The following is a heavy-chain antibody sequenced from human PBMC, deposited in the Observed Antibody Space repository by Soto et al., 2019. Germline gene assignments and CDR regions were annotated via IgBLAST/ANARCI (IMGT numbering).Heavy chain of an antibody. V-gene: IGHV4-59*08. D-gene: IGHD2-21*02. J-gene: IGHJ4*02. CDR3: ARHSHYRGNSATFAY. CDR2: IYYTGST. Sequence: SWIRKKTGKGLEWIGYIYYTGSTNYTPSLNSRVTIPVATSKNQFSLKLSSVTAADTAVYYCARHSHYRGNSATFAYWGQGTLVTVSS.